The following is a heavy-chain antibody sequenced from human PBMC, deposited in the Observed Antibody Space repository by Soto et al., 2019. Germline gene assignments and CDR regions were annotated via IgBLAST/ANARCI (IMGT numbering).Heavy chain of an antibody. CDR1: GGSFSSYY. CDR3: ATHCSSTSWYYTFGP. V-gene: IGHV4-34*01. D-gene: IGHD2-2*01. Sequence: QVQLQQWGAGLLKPSETLSLTCAVYGGSFSSYYWRWIRQPPGKGLEWIGQVNHYGSTDYNPSLKSRVTISVDTSKNHFSLWLSSVTAADTAMYYCATHCSSTSWYYTFGPWGQGTRVTVSS. CDR2: VNHYGST. J-gene: IGHJ5*02.